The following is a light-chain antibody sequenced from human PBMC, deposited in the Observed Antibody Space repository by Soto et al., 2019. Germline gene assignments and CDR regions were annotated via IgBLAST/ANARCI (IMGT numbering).Light chain of an antibody. V-gene: IGKV1-39*01. J-gene: IGKJ4*01. CDR1: QSISNY. CDR3: QQSDTLSPLT. Sequence: DIQLTQSPSSLSASVGDRVTITCRASQSISNYLNWYQQKPGKPPKVLISAASSLQRGVPSRFSGSGSGKAFTLPISSLHPEDFATDYYQQSDTLSPLTFGGGTKVEI. CDR2: AAS.